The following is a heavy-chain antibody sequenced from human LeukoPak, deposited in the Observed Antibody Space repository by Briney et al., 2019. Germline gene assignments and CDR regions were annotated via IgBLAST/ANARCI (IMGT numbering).Heavy chain of an antibody. CDR2: IYYSGST. D-gene: IGHD5-18*01. CDR3: ARGGYSYDTDY. CDR1: GGSISSYY. Sequence: SETLSLTCTVSGGSISSYYWSWIRQPPGKGLEWIGYIYYSGSTSYNPSLKSRVTISVDTSKNQFSLKLSSVTAADTAVYYCARGGYSYDTDYWGQGTLVTVSS. V-gene: IGHV4-59*01. J-gene: IGHJ4*02.